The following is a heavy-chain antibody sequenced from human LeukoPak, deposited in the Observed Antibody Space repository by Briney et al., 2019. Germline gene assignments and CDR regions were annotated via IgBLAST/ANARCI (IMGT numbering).Heavy chain of an antibody. D-gene: IGHD1-26*01. CDR1: GFTFSSYS. Sequence: PGGSLRLSCAASGFTFSSYSMNWVRQAPGKGLEWVSSISSSSSYIYYADSVKGRFTISRDNAKNSLYLQMNSLRAEDTAVYYCARATSSFVGRNGSNDYWGQGTLVTVSS. V-gene: IGHV3-21*01. CDR3: ARATSSFVGRNGSNDY. J-gene: IGHJ4*02. CDR2: ISSSSSYI.